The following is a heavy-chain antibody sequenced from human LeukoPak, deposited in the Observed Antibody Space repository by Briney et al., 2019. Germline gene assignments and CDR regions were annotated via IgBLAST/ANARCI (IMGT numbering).Heavy chain of an antibody. J-gene: IGHJ4*02. CDR1: GFTFSSYS. D-gene: IGHD4-17*01. CDR3: ARGKSNYGDYVDY. V-gene: IGHV3-21*01. Sequence: GGSLRLSYAASGFTFSSYSMNWVRQAPGKGLEWVSSISSSSIYIYYADSVKGRFTISRDNARNSLYLQMNSLRAEDTAVYYCARGKSNYGDYVDYWGQGTLVTVSS. CDR2: ISSSSIYI.